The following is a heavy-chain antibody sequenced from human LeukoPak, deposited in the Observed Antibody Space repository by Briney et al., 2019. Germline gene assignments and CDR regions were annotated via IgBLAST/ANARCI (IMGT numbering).Heavy chain of an antibody. J-gene: IGHJ3*02. CDR1: GYTFTSYG. D-gene: IGHD5-24*01. CDR2: ISAYNGNT. Sequence: ASVKVSCKASGYTFTSYGISWVRQAPGQGLEWMGWISAYNGNTNYAQKFQGRVTITRDTSISTAYMELTSLRSDDTAVFYCARVVAWLQFSGSAFDMWGQGTMVTVSS. V-gene: IGHV1-18*01. CDR3: ARVVAWLQFSGSAFDM.